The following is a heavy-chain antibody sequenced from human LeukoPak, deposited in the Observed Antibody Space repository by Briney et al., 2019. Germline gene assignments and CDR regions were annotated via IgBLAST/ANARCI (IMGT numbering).Heavy chain of an antibody. J-gene: IGHJ5*02. CDR3: ARDRLKYGDYRPGWFDP. V-gene: IGHV1-18*01. D-gene: IGHD4-17*01. CDR2: ISAYNGNT. CDR1: GYTFTSYG. Sequence: GASVKVSCKASGYTFTSYGISWVRQAPGQGLEWMGWISAYNGNTIYAQKLQGRVTMTTDTSTSTAYMELRSLRSDDTAVYYCARDRLKYGDYRPGWFDPWGQGTLVTVSS.